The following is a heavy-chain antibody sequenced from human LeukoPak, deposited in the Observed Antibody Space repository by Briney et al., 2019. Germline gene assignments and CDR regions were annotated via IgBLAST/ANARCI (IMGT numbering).Heavy chain of an antibody. V-gene: IGHV3-43*01. CDR3: AKSQYYDILTGLSDY. J-gene: IGHJ4*02. D-gene: IGHD3-9*01. CDR2: ISWDGGKT. Sequence: HPGGSLRLSCAASGFTFDDYTMHWVRQAPGKGLEWVSLISWDGGKTYYADSVKGRFTISRDNSKNTLYLQMNSLRAEDTAVYYCAKSQYYDILTGLSDYWGQGTLVTVSS. CDR1: GFTFDDYT.